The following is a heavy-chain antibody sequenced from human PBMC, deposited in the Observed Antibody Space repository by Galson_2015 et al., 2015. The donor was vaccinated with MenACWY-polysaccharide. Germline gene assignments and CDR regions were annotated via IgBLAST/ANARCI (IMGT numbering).Heavy chain of an antibody. V-gene: IGHV3-30-3*01. CDR1: GFPFNIYA. Sequence: SLRLSCAASGFPFNIYAMSWVRQAPGKGLEWVAVISYDATNKYYRDSVKGRFTLSRDNSRNTVFLEMNSLRAEDTGLYYCARDYCSRTSCSGMDVWGQGTTVTVSS. D-gene: IGHD2-2*01. J-gene: IGHJ6*02. CDR3: ARDYCSRTSCSGMDV. CDR2: ISYDATNK.